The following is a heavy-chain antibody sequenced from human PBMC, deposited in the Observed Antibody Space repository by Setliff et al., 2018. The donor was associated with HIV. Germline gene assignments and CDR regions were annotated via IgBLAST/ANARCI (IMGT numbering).Heavy chain of an antibody. Sequence: SETLSLTCTVSGGSVSSGDYYWSWIRQHPGKGLEWIGYISSRGSTYYNPSLKSRITMSVDTSQNQVSLKLSSVTAADTAVYYCARHSDIAARRTYFDYWGQGTLVTVSS. CDR2: ISSRGST. V-gene: IGHV4-31*03. J-gene: IGHJ4*02. CDR3: ARHSDIAARRTYFDY. CDR1: GGSVSSGDYY. D-gene: IGHD6-6*01.